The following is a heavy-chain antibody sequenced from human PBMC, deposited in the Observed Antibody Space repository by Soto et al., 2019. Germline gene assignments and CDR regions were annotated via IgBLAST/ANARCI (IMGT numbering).Heavy chain of an antibody. CDR3: TREGDGSGFFSDY. J-gene: IGHJ4*02. D-gene: IGHD3-22*01. V-gene: IGHV3-23*01. CDR1: GFTFSNFA. Sequence: GGSLRLSCAASGFTFSNFAMSWVRQAPGKGLEWVSAISGSGSGVNTFYADSVKGRFTISRDNSKNTLYLLMNSLRAEDTAVYYCTREGDGSGFFSDYWGQGTLVTVSS. CDR2: ISGSGSGVNT.